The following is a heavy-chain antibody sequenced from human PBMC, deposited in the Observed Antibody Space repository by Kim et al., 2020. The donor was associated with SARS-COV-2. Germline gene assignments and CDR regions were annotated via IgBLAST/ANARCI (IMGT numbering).Heavy chain of an antibody. CDR3: ARELSWGGLPMDV. J-gene: IGHJ6*02. Sequence: NPSLKSRVTMSVDTSKNQFSLKLSSVTAADTAVYYCARELSWGGLPMDVWGQGTTVTVSS. V-gene: IGHV4-4*07. D-gene: IGHD1-26*01.